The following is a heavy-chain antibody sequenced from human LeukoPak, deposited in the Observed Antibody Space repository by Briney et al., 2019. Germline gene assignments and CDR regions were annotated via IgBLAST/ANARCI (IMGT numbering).Heavy chain of an antibody. CDR2: INHSGST. J-gene: IGHJ4*02. CDR3: ATSGYSYGPLGD. Sequence: SETLSLTYAVYGGSFSGYYWSWIRQPPGKGLEWIGEINHSGSTNYNPSLKSRVTISVDTSKNQFSLKLSSVTAAGTAVYYCATSGYSYGPLGDWGQGTLVTVSS. D-gene: IGHD5-18*01. CDR1: GGSFSGYY. V-gene: IGHV4-34*01.